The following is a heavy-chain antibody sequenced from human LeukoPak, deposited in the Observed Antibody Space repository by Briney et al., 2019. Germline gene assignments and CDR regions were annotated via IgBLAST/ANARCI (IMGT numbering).Heavy chain of an antibody. CDR1: GFTFSSYG. V-gene: IGHV3-30*18. CDR3: AKDRGDWQWLANDAFDI. D-gene: IGHD6-19*01. CDR2: ISYDGSNK. J-gene: IGHJ3*02. Sequence: PGGSLRLSCAASGFTFSSYGMHWVRQAPGKGLEWVAVISYDGSNKYYADSVKGRFTISRDNSKNTLYLQMNSLRAEDTAVYYCAKDRGDWQWLANDAFDIWGQGTMVTVSS.